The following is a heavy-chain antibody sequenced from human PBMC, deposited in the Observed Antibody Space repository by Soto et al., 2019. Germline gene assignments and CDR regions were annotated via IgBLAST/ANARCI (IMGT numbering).Heavy chain of an antibody. CDR2: ISGSDGST. Sequence: GGSLRLSCAASGFTFSSYAMSWVRQAPGKGLEWVSAISGSDGSTYYADSVKGRFTISRDNSKNTLYLQMNSLRAEDTAVYYCAKVQRIAAARGWFDPWGQGTLVTVSS. J-gene: IGHJ5*02. D-gene: IGHD6-13*01. CDR1: GFTFSSYA. CDR3: AKVQRIAAARGWFDP. V-gene: IGHV3-23*01.